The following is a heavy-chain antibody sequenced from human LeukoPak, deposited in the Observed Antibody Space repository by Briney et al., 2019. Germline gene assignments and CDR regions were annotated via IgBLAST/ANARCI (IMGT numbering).Heavy chain of an antibody. D-gene: IGHD4-17*01. CDR3: ASSGGDYEYFDY. V-gene: IGHV4-31*11. Sequence: KPSETLSLTCAVYGGSFSGYYWSWIRQHPGKGLEWIGYIYYSGSTYYNPSLKSRVTISVDTSKNQFSLKLSSVTAADTAVYYCASSGGDYEYFDYWGQGTLVTVSS. CDR2: IYYSGST. J-gene: IGHJ4*02. CDR1: GGSFSGYY.